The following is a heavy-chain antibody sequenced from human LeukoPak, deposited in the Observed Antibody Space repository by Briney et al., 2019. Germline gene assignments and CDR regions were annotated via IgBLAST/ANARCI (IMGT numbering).Heavy chain of an antibody. Sequence: ASVNVSCTASGYTFTSYGISWGRQSPGQGREWMGWISAYNGNTNYAQKLQGRVTMTTDTSTSTAYMELRSLRSDDTAVYYCARVQPSYYDSSGPRPGAYWGQGTLVTVSS. CDR2: ISAYNGNT. D-gene: IGHD3-22*01. J-gene: IGHJ4*02. CDR1: GYTFTSYG. V-gene: IGHV1-18*01. CDR3: ARVQPSYYDSSGPRPGAY.